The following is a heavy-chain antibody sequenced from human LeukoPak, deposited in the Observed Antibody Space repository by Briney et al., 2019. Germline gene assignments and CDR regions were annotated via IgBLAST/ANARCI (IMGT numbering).Heavy chain of an antibody. D-gene: IGHD2-15*01. V-gene: IGHV3-48*03. CDR2: ISSSGRTT. CDR1: GFTFSGYE. Sequence: GGSLRLSCAASGFTFSGYEMNWVRQAPGKGLEWVSYISSSGRTTYYADSAKGRFTISRENAKNSLHLQMNSLRAEDTAVYYCAREERLPRTVFDYWGQGSLVTVSS. CDR3: AREERLPRTVFDY. J-gene: IGHJ4*02.